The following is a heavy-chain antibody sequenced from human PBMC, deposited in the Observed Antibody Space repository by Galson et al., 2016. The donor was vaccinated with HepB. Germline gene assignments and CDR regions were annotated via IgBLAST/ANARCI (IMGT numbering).Heavy chain of an antibody. J-gene: IGHJ6*02. D-gene: IGHD4-17*01. CDR1: GGTFSNYA. V-gene: IGHV1-69*13. CDR2: IIPIFGTA. Sequence: SVKVSCKASGGTFSNYAISWVRQAPGQGLEWMGGIIPIFGTANYAQKFQGRVTITADESTRTAYMELSSLRSEDTAVYYCAQPRTTVTTLYYYYGMDVWGQGTTVTVSS. CDR3: AQPRTTVTTLYYYYGMDV.